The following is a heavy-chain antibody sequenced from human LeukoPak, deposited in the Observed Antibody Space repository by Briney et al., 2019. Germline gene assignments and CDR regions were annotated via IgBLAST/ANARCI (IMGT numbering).Heavy chain of an antibody. D-gene: IGHD3-22*01. J-gene: IGHJ4*02. Sequence: SGGSLRLSCAASGFTFSSYSMNWVRQAPGKGLEWVSSISSSSSYIYYADSVKGRFTISRDNAKNSLYLQMNSLRAEDTAVYYCARDGSSGYYYQAFDYWGQGTLVTVSS. CDR1: GFTFSSYS. CDR2: ISSSSSYI. V-gene: IGHV3-21*01. CDR3: ARDGSSGYYYQAFDY.